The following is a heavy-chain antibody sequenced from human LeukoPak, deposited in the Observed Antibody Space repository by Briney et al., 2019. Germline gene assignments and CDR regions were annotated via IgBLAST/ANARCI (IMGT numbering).Heavy chain of an antibody. V-gene: IGHV7-4-1*02. D-gene: IGHD3-10*01. CDR2: INTNTGNP. Sequence: ASVKVSCKASGYTFTSYAMNWVRQAPGQGLEWMGWINTNTGNPTYAQGFTGRFVFSLDTSVSTAYLQISSLKAEDTAVYYCASGITMVRGVIHMDVWGKGTTVTVSS. CDR1: GYTFTSYA. J-gene: IGHJ6*03. CDR3: ASGITMVRGVIHMDV.